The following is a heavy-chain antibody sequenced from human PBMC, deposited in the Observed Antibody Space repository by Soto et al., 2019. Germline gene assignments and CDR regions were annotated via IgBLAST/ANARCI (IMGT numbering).Heavy chain of an antibody. CDR3: ATDIVVVPAANDAFDI. D-gene: IGHD2-2*01. Sequence: GGSLRLSCAASGFTFSSYAMSWVRQAPGKGLEWVSRINSDGSSATYADSVKGRFTISRDNAKNTLYLQMNSLTPEDTAVYYCATDIVVVPAANDAFDIWGQGTMVTVSS. CDR2: INSDGSSA. V-gene: IGHV3-74*01. J-gene: IGHJ3*02. CDR1: GFTFSSYA.